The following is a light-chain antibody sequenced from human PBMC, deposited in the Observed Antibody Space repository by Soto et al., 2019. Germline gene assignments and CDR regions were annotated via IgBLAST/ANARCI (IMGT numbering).Light chain of an antibody. J-gene: IGKJ1*01. Sequence: EIVLTQSPGTLSLSPGERATLSCRASQSLSSSYLAWYQHKPGQAPRLLIYGASSRATGIPDRFSGSGSGTDFTLSISRLEPEDFAVYYCQQYGSSSWTFGQGTTVDIK. CDR2: GAS. V-gene: IGKV3-20*01. CDR1: QSLSSSY. CDR3: QQYGSSSWT.